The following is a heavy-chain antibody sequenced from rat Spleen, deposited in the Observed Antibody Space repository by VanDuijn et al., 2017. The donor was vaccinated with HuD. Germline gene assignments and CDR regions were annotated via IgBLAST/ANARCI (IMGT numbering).Heavy chain of an antibody. J-gene: IGHJ2*01. CDR1: EFSLTGNN. D-gene: IGHD1-6*01. Sequence: QVLLKESGPGLVQPSQTLSLTCSVSEFSLTGNNIHWVRQSPGKGLEWMGRMRYDGDTSYNSALKSRLSISRDTSKNQVFLKMNSLQTDDTGTYYCVRLHYYDFDYWGQGVMVTVSS. CDR3: VRLHYYDFDY. V-gene: IGHV2-63*01. CDR2: MRYDGDT.